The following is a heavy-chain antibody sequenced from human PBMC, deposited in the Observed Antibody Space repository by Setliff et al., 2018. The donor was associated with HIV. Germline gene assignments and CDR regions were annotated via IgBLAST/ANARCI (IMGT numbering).Heavy chain of an antibody. V-gene: IGHV1-46*01. CDR2: INPSGGST. J-gene: IGHJ6*03. D-gene: IGHD6-19*01. CDR1: GYTFTSYY. CDR3: ARADTIPGYSSGWFGRYYYYMDV. Sequence: ASVKVSCKASGYTFTSYYMHWVRQAPGQGLEWMGIINPSGGSTGYAQKFQGRVTMTRNTSISTAYMELSSLRSEDTAVYYCARADTIPGYSSGWFGRYYYYMDVWGKGTTVTVSS.